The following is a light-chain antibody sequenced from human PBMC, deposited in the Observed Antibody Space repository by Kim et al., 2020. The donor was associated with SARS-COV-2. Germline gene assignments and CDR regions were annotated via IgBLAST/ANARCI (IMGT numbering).Light chain of an antibody. Sequence: SVTISCTGTSSDVGGYNYVSWYQQHPGKAPKLMMYDVRKRPSGVPDRFSGSKSGNTASLTVSGLQAEDEADYYCCSYAGSYTFAYVFGTGTKVTVL. V-gene: IGLV2-11*01. CDR1: SSDVGGYNY. CDR3: CSYAGSYTFAYV. CDR2: DVR. J-gene: IGLJ1*01.